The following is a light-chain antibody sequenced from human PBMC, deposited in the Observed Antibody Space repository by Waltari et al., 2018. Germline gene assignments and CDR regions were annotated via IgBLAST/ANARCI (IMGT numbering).Light chain of an antibody. CDR2: GAS. CDR1: QRVRNN. CDR3: QQYNNWPPWT. Sequence: EIVMTQSPATLSVSPGERATLPCRASQRVRNNLVWYQQKPGQAPRLLIYGASTRVTGIPARFSGSGSGTEFTLTISSLQSEDFAVYYCQQYNNWPPWTFGQGTKVEIK. V-gene: IGKV3-15*01. J-gene: IGKJ1*01.